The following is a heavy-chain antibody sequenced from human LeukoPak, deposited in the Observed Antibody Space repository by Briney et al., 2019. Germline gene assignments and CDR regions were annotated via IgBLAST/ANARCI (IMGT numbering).Heavy chain of an antibody. V-gene: IGHV3-30-3*01. CDR2: ISSDGSNG. CDR3: ASGDYSSSSAGALDF. D-gene: IGHD6-6*01. Sequence: GGSLRLSCAASGFTLSSYAMHWVRQAPGRGLEWVAVISSDGSNGYYRDSVKGRFTISRDNSKNTLYLQMNSLRTEDTAVYYCASGDYSSSSAGALDFWGQGTMVTVSS. J-gene: IGHJ3*01. CDR1: GFTLSSYA.